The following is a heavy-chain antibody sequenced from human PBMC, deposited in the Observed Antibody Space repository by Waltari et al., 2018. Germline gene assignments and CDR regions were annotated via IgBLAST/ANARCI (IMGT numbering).Heavy chain of an antibody. CDR3: AGHLTGYYFRDY. CDR2: IYYSGST. Sequence: QVQLQESGPGLVKPSETLSLTCTVSGGSISSYYWSWIRQPPGKGLEWIRYIYYSGSTNHHPSLKSRVPISVYTSKNQFSLKLSSVTAADTAVYYCAGHLTGYYFRDYWGQGTLVSVSS. D-gene: IGHD3-9*01. CDR1: GGSISSYY. V-gene: IGHV4-59*01. J-gene: IGHJ4*02.